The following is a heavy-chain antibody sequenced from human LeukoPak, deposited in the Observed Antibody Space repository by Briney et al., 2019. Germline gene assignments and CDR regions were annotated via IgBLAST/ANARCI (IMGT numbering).Heavy chain of an antibody. CDR1: GFTFSSYS. V-gene: IGHV3-21*01. J-gene: IGHJ6*01. CDR3: ARDWGYYYYYGMDV. D-gene: IGHD3-16*01. Sequence: GGTLRLSCAASGFTFSSYSMNWVRQAPGKGLEWVSSISSSSSYIYYADSVKGRFTISRDNAKNSLYLQMNSLRAEDTAVYYCARDWGYYYYYGMDVWGQGTTVTVSS. CDR2: ISSSSSYI.